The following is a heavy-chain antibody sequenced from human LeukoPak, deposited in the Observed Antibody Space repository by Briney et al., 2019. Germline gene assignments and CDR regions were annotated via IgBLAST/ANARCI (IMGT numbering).Heavy chain of an antibody. CDR1: GFTFSSYA. J-gene: IGHJ4*02. D-gene: IGHD1-26*01. CDR2: ISYDGSNK. Sequence: GGSLRLSCAASGFTFSSYAMHWVRQAPGKGLEWVAVISYDGSNKYYADSVKGRFTISRDNSKNTLYLQMNSLRAEDTAVYYCARADGSGTNYWGQGTLVTVSS. V-gene: IGHV3-30-3*01. CDR3: ARADGSGTNY.